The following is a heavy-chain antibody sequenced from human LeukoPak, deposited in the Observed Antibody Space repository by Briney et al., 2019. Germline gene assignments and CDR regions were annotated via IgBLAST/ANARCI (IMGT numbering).Heavy chain of an antibody. D-gene: IGHD3-16*02. CDR2: IYYSGST. V-gene: IGHV4-59*01. CDR1: GGSISSYY. J-gene: IGHJ4*02. CDR3: ARTTYVWGSYRYPYYFDY. Sequence: SETLSLTCTVSGGSISSYYWSWIRQPPGKGLEWIGYIYYSGSTNYNPSLKSRVTISVDTSKNQFSLKLSSVTAADTAVYYCARTTYVWGSYRYPYYFDYWGQGTLVTVSS.